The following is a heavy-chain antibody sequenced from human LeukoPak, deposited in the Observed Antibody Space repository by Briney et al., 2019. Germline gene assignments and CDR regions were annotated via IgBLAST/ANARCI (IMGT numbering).Heavy chain of an antibody. CDR1: GGSFSGYY. CDR2: INHSGST. CDR3: ARGKISDY. V-gene: IGHV4-34*01. Sequence: SETLSLTCAVYGGSFSGYYWSWIRQPPGKGLEWIGEINHSGSTNNNPSLKSRVTISVDTSKNQFSLKLSSVTAADTAVYYCARGKISDYWGQGTLVTVSS. J-gene: IGHJ4*02.